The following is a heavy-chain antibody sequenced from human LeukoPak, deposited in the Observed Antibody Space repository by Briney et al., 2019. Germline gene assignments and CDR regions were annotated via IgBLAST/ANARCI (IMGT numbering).Heavy chain of an antibody. CDR1: GFTFSSYS. D-gene: IGHD5-12*01. Sequence: GGSLRPSCAASGFTFSSYSMHWVRQAPGRGLEWVANIKGDGSEKYYADSVRGQFTISRDNAKNSLYLQMNSLRAEDTAVYYCAMFGLVAAIDSWGQGTLVTVSS. CDR3: AMFGLVAAIDS. CDR2: IKGDGSEK. V-gene: IGHV3-7*02. J-gene: IGHJ4*02.